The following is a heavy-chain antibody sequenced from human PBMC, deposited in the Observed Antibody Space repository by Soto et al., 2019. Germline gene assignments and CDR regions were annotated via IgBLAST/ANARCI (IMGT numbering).Heavy chain of an antibody. V-gene: IGHV3-53*05. CDR1: GFTVSSNY. D-gene: IGHD3-22*01. J-gene: IGHJ5*02. CDR2: IYSGGST. Sequence: PGGSLRLSCAASGFTVSSNYMSWVRQAPGKGLEWVSVIYSGGSTYYADSVKGRFTISRDNSKNTLYLQMNSLRSEDTAVYYCARDSSGYHKGFDPWGQGTLVTVSS. CDR3: ARDSSGYHKGFDP.